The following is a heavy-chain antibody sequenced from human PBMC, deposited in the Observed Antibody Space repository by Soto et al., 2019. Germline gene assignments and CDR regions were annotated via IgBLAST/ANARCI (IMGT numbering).Heavy chain of an antibody. CDR2: INPNTGGT. D-gene: IGHD2-21*02. CDR1: GYTFTNYY. Sequence: VKLSCKASGYTFTNYYVLCGVHAAVQWREWVGRINPNTGGTNYAQKFQDRVTMTRDTSITTAYMELSRLRSDDTAVYYCARQLAYCGGDCYTEPIDYWGQGTQVTVSS. V-gene: IGHV1-2*06. CDR3: ARQLAYCGGDCYTEPIDY. J-gene: IGHJ4*02.